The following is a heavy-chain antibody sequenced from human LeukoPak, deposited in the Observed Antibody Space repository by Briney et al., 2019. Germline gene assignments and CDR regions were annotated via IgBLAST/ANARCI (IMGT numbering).Heavy chain of an antibody. CDR1: GGSISGYS. D-gene: IGHD3-10*01. J-gene: IGHJ4*02. Sequence: SETLSLTCTVSGGSISGYSWSWIRQPPGKGLEWIGYIYYSGSTNYNPSLKSRVTVSVDTSKNQFSLKLSSVTAADTAVYYCARDYGSGSSQFDYWGQGTLVTVSS. V-gene: IGHV4-59*01. CDR2: IYYSGST. CDR3: ARDYGSGSSQFDY.